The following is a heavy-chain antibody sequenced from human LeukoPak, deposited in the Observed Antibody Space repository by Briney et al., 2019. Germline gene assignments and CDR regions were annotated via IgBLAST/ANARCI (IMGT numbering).Heavy chain of an antibody. J-gene: IGHJ4*02. CDR2: ISWNSGSI. CDR3: AKDRRSDSGNGEGVSFDY. D-gene: IGHD1-26*01. Sequence: GGSLRLSCAASGFTFDDYAMHWVRQAPGKGLEWVSGISWNSGSIGYADSVKGRFTISRDNAKNSLYLQMNSLRAEDTALYYCAKDRRSDSGNGEGVSFDYWGQGTLVTVSS. CDR1: GFTFDDYA. V-gene: IGHV3-9*01.